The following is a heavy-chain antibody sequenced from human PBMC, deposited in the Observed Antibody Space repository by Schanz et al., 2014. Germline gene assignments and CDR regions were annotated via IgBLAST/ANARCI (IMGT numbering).Heavy chain of an antibody. CDR1: GFTFRSYS. D-gene: IGHD1-26*01. CDR3: ARRYSGRYCFDY. J-gene: IGHJ4*02. CDR2: ISGSGNTI. V-gene: IGHV3-48*02. Sequence: EVQLVESGGSLVQPGGSLRLSCAASGFTFRSYSMNWVRQAPGKGLEWISYISGSGNTIYYADSVKGRFTISRDNAKNSLSLQMDRLRDEDTAVYYGARRYSGRYCFDYWGQGTLVAVSS.